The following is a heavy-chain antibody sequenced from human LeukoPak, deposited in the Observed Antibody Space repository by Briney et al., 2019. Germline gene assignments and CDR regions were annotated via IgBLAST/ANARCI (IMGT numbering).Heavy chain of an antibody. CDR1: GGSFGSYY. Sequence: PSETLSLTCTVSGGSFGSYYWNWIRQPPGKGLEWIGYIYYSGSTNYNPSLKSRVTISVDTSKNQFSLKLSSVTAADTAVYYCARGRGPLDYWGQGTLVTVSS. J-gene: IGHJ4*02. CDR2: IYYSGST. D-gene: IGHD3-10*01. CDR3: ARGRGPLDY. V-gene: IGHV4-59*01.